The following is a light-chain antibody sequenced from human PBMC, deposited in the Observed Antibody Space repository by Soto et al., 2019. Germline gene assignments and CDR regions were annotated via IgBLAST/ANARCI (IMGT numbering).Light chain of an antibody. Sequence: QSVLTQPASVSGSPGQSITISCTGTSSDVGGYNYVSWYQQHPGKAPKLLIYDVSNRPSVVSNRFSGSKSGNTASLTISGLQDEDEADYYCNSYTSSSTLVFGGGTKLTVL. CDR3: NSYTSSSTLV. CDR1: SSDVGGYNY. V-gene: IGLV2-14*01. CDR2: DVS. J-gene: IGLJ3*02.